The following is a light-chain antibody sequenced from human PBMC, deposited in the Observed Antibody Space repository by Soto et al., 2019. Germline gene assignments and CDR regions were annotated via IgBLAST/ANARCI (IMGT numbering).Light chain of an antibody. J-gene: IGLJ1*01. V-gene: IGLV2-23*02. CDR3: CSYAGSSTPLI. Sequence: QSVLTQPASVSGVPGPAVTISSTGNSSDFGSYNLASWYQQHPGKAPKLMIYEVSKRPSGVSNRFSGSKSGNTASLTISGLQAEDEADYYCCSYAGSSTPLIFGTGTKVTVL. CDR2: EVS. CDR1: SSDFGSYNL.